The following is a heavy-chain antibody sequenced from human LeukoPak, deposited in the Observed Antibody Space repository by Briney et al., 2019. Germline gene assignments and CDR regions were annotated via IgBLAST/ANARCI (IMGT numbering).Heavy chain of an antibody. D-gene: IGHD4-23*01. J-gene: IGHJ4*02. Sequence: GGSLRLSCAASGFTLSSYGIHWVRQAPGKGLERVPFIRYDGSNKYYADSVKGRFTISRDNSQNTLYLQMNSLRAEDTAAYYCARLYGANSGYFDYWGQGTLVTVSS. CDR1: GFTLSSYG. V-gene: IGHV3-30*02. CDR2: IRYDGSNK. CDR3: ARLYGANSGYFDY.